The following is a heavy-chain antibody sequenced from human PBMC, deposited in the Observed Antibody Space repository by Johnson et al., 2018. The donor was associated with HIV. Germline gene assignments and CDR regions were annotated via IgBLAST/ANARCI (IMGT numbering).Heavy chain of an antibody. V-gene: IGHV3-13*01. CDR1: GFTFSDYD. Sequence: VQLVESGGGLVQPGRSLRLSCAASGFTFSDYDMHWVRQTTGRGLEWVSSISGGSTYYAGSVRGRFTISRDNSKNTLYLQMNSLRAEDTAVYYCAREPLDGVYAFDIWGQGTMVTVSS. D-gene: IGHD2-2*03. CDR2: ISGGST. CDR3: AREPLDGVYAFDI. J-gene: IGHJ3*02.